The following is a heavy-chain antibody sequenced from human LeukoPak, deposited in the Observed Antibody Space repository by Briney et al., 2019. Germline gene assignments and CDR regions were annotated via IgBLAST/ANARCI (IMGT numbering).Heavy chain of an antibody. Sequence: SGTLSLTCTVSGGSIKSHYWSWIRQTPGKGLEWIGCIYESGSTYHNPSLKSRVTVSVDMSKNQFSLKVSSVTAADTAVYYCARGGSSWSYAMDVWGQGTTVTVSS. V-gene: IGHV4-59*11. D-gene: IGHD6-13*01. CDR3: ARGGSSWSYAMDV. J-gene: IGHJ6*02. CDR1: GGSIKSHY. CDR2: IYESGST.